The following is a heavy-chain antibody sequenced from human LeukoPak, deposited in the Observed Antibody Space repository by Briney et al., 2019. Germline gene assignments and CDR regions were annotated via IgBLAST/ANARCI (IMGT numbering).Heavy chain of an antibody. D-gene: IGHD6-13*01. V-gene: IGHV4-34*01. CDR2: INHSGST. CDR1: GGSFSGYY. CDR3: ARHKAAAGSSGSDY. Sequence: SETLSLTCAVYGGSFSGYYWSWIRQPPGKGLEWIGEINHSGSTNYNPSLKSRVTISVDTSKDQFSLKLSSVTAADTAVYYCARHKAAAGSSGSDYWGQGTLVTVSS. J-gene: IGHJ4*02.